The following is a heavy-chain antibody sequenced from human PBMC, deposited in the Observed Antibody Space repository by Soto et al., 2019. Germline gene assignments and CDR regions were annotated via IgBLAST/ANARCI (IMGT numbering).Heavy chain of an antibody. V-gene: IGHV1-46*01. CDR2: INPASGST. CDR1: GYTFTHYY. CDR3: ARDLAAGDH. Sequence: QVQLVQSGAEVKKPGASVKVSCRTSGYTFTHYYIPWVRQAPGQGLEWLAIINPASGSTNYAQDFQGRVTLTMATSTTTVYMELSGLRAEDTAIFYCARDLAAGDHWGQGTLVTVSS. J-gene: IGHJ4*02. D-gene: IGHD6-13*01.